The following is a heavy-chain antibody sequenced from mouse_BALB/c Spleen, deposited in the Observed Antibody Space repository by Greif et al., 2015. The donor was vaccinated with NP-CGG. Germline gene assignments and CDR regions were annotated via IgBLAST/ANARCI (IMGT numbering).Heavy chain of an antibody. V-gene: IGHV1-9*01. CDR1: GYTFSSYW. D-gene: IGHD1-1*01. CDR3: ARGDYYGSSYWYFDV. CDR2: ILPGSGST. Sequence: VHLVESGAELMKPGASVKISCKATGYTFSSYWIEWVKQGPGHGLEWIGGILPGSGSTNYNEKFKGKATFTADTSSNTAYMQLSSLTSEDSAVYYCARGDYYGSSYWYFDVWGAGTTVTVSS. J-gene: IGHJ1*01.